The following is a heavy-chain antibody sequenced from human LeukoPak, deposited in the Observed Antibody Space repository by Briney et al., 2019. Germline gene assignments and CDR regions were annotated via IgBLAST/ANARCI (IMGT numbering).Heavy chain of an antibody. CDR1: GFTFSSYS. Sequence: PGGSLRLSCAASGFTFSSYSMNWVRRAPGKGLEWVSSISSSSSYIYYAESVKGRFTISRDNAKNSLYLQMNSLRAEDTAVYYCASRSSSWYPHWGQGTLVTVSS. CDR3: ASRSSSWYPH. D-gene: IGHD6-13*01. V-gene: IGHV3-21*01. CDR2: ISSSSSYI. J-gene: IGHJ4*02.